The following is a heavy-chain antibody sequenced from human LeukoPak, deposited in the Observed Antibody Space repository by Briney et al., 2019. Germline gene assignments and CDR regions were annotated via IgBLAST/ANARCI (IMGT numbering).Heavy chain of an antibody. Sequence: SETLSLTCTVSGGSISSGDYYWSWIRQPPGTGLEWIGYIYYSGSTYYNPSLKSRVTISVDTSKNQFSLKLSSVTAADTAVYYCARSLRFLEWSPYDAFDIWGQGTMVTVSS. CDR2: IYYSGST. V-gene: IGHV4-30-4*01. CDR1: GGSISSGDYY. D-gene: IGHD3-3*01. CDR3: ARSLRFLEWSPYDAFDI. J-gene: IGHJ3*02.